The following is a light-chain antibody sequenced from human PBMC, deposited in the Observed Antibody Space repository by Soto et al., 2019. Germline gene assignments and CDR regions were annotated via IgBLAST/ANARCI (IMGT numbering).Light chain of an antibody. Sequence: QSALTQPASVSGSPGQSITISCTGTSSDVGGYNYVSWYQHHPGKAPKLVIYDVTNRPSGVSSRFSGSKSGNTASLTISGLQAEDEADYYCSSYTSTAPLVIFGGGTQLTVL. V-gene: IGLV2-14*03. CDR3: SSYTSTAPLVI. CDR2: DVT. J-gene: IGLJ2*01. CDR1: SSDVGGYNY.